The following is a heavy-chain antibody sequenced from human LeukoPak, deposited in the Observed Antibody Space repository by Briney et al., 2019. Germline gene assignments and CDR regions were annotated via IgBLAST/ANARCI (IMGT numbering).Heavy chain of an antibody. V-gene: IGHV4-59*08. J-gene: IGHJ6*03. Sequence: SETLSLTCTVSGGSIGTYYWSWIRQSPGKGLEWIGYIYVTGTRYNTYLQSRVTISVDRSRNQSFLKMSSVTAADTAVYYCARHIGGGIEDMDVWGKGTKVTVSS. D-gene: IGHD3-16*02. CDR2: IYVTGT. CDR1: GGSIGTYY. CDR3: ARHIGGGIEDMDV.